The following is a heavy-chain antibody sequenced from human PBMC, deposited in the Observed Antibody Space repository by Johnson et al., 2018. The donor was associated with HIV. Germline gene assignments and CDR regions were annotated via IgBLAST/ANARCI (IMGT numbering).Heavy chain of an antibody. Sequence: VQLVESGGGLVQPGGVPETLLCSLTFRNCAFQWVRQAPGKGLEWVSGINWNGGSTDYADSVKGRFTISRDNSKNTLYLQMTSLRQDDTAVYSCYCTDHFGAGSESKGTFDVWGQGTMVTVSS. CDR3: YCTDHFGAGSESKGTFDV. V-gene: IGHV3-64*07. CDR2: INWNGGST. J-gene: IGHJ3*01. CDR1: FRNCA. D-gene: IGHD3-10*01.